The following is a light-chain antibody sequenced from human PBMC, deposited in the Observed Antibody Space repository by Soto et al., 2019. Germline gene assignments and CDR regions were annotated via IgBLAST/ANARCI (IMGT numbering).Light chain of an antibody. V-gene: IGKV1-5*01. Sequence: DIQMTQSPSTLSASIGDRVTITCRASQSITTFLAWYQQKPGKAPQILIYDASKLEPGVPSRLSGGGSETEFTLTISSLQPDDFATYYCQQYSTYPLTFGGGTRVEIK. CDR2: DAS. J-gene: IGKJ4*01. CDR1: QSITTF. CDR3: QQYSTYPLT.